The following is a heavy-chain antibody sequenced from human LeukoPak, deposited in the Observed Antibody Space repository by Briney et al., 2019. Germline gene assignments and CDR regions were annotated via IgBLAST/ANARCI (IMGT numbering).Heavy chain of an antibody. J-gene: IGHJ4*02. D-gene: IGHD2-2*01. Sequence: GGSLRLSCAASGFTFSSYAMSWVRQAPGKGLEWVSAISGSGGSTYYADSVKGWFTISRDNSKNTLYLQMNSLRAEDTAVYYCAREGYCPSTSCPGRDWGQGTLVTVSS. CDR1: GFTFSSYA. CDR2: ISGSGGST. CDR3: AREGYCPSTSCPGRD. V-gene: IGHV3-23*01.